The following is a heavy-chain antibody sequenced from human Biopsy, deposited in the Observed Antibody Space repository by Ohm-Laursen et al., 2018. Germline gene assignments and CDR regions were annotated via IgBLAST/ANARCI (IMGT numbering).Heavy chain of an antibody. Sequence: SLSLSCAASDFSFSDYNMTWNRQTPGKGLERVSYISPSVTYVNSADFVRGRFSISRDNAKKSLYLQMRSLSAEDTAIYYCARDLRLAITMNSGETTHSFHFGMDVWGQGTSVTVSS. V-gene: IGHV3-11*01. J-gene: IGHJ6*02. CDR3: ARDLRLAITMNSGETTHSFHFGMDV. CDR1: DFSFSDYN. CDR2: ISPSVTYV. D-gene: IGHD3/OR15-3a*01.